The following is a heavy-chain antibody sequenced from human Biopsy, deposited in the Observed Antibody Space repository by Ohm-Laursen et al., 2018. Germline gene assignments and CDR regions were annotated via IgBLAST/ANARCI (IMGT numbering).Heavy chain of an antibody. CDR1: GVSIRGYY. CDR3: VSIFHTNNERRPFDM. CDR2: VYVGGSN. J-gene: IGHJ3*02. D-gene: IGHD2-21*01. V-gene: IGHV4-4*07. Sequence: SDTLSLTCVVSGVSIRGYYWSWVRRPAGRGLEWIGRVYVGGSNNYNPSLRSRVSLSVDTSKNQFSLMLSGVTAADTAVYYCVSIFHTNNERRPFDMWGQGTMVAVSA.